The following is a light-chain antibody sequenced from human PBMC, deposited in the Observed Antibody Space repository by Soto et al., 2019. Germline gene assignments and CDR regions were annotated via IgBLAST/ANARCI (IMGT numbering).Light chain of an antibody. CDR1: QSVSSSY. Sequence: EIVLTQSPGTLSLSPGERVTLSCRASQSVSSSYLAWYQQKPGQAPRLLIYGASSRATGIPDRFSGSESGTDFTLTINRLEPEDFAVYYCQRYGNSPMYTFGQGTKLEIK. CDR3: QRYGNSPMYT. V-gene: IGKV3-20*01. J-gene: IGKJ2*01. CDR2: GAS.